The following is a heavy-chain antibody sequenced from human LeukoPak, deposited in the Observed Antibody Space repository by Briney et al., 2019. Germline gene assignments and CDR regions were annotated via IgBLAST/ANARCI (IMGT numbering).Heavy chain of an antibody. CDR3: ARGFHIAPDY. CDR2: IYYSGST. J-gene: IGHJ4*02. D-gene: IGHD2-21*01. V-gene: IGHV4-61*05. CDR1: GGSISGSSYY. Sequence: SETLSLTCTVSGGSISGSSYYWGWIRQPPGKGLEWIGYIYYSGSTNYNPSLKSRVTISVDTSKNQFSLKLSSVTAADTAVYYCARGFHIAPDYWGQGTLVTVSS.